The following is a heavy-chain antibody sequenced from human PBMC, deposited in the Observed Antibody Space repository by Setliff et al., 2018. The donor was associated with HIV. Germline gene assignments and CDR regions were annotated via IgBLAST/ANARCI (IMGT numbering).Heavy chain of an antibody. Sequence: PSETLSLTCTVSGGSISSYYWSWIRQPPGKGLEWIGYIYYSGSTNYNPSLKSRVTISVDTSKNQFSLKLSSVTAADTAVYYCARGVSQGWYLSHFDYWGQGTLVTVPQ. J-gene: IGHJ4*02. CDR1: GGSISSYY. D-gene: IGHD6-19*01. V-gene: IGHV4-59*08. CDR3: ARGVSQGWYLSHFDY. CDR2: IYYSGST.